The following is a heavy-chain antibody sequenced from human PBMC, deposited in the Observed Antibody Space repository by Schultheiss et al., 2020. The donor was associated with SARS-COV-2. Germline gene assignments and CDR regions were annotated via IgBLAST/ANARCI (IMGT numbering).Heavy chain of an antibody. CDR1: GFSLSTSGVG. CDR3: ARMELYGDYWFYP. Sequence: SGPTLVKPTQTLTLTCTFSGFSLSTSGVGVGWIRQPPGKALEWLAHIFSNDEKSYSTSLKSRLTISKDTSKRQVVLTMTNMDPVDTATYYCARMELYGDYWFYPWGQGTLVTVSS. J-gene: IGHJ5*02. V-gene: IGHV2-26*01. CDR2: IFSNDEK. D-gene: IGHD4-17*01.